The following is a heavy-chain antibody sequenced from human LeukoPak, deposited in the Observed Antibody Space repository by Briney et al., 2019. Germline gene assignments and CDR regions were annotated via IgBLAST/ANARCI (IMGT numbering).Heavy chain of an antibody. Sequence: ASVKVSCKASGGTFSSYAISWVRQATGQGLEWMGWMNPNSGNTGYAQKFQGRVTMTRNTSISTAYMELSSLRSEDTAVYYCARVLRNYYDSSGSDYWGQGTLVTVSS. CDR2: MNPNSGNT. CDR1: GGTFSSYA. CDR3: ARVLRNYYDSSGSDY. D-gene: IGHD3-22*01. J-gene: IGHJ4*02. V-gene: IGHV1-8*02.